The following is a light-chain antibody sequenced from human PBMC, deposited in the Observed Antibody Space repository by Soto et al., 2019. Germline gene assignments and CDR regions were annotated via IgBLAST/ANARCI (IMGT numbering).Light chain of an antibody. Sequence: DIQLTQSPSTLSASVGDRVIVTCRASQNINQWVPWYQQKVGKAPKLLIYKASTLESGVPSRFSGSGSGTDFTLTISSLLLDDFATYYCQHYYDYPWTFGQGTKV. CDR1: QNINQW. J-gene: IGKJ1*01. CDR2: KAS. CDR3: QHYYDYPWT. V-gene: IGKV1-5*03.